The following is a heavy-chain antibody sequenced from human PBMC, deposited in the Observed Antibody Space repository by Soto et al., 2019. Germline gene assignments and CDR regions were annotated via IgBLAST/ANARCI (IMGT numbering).Heavy chain of an antibody. CDR1: GYSFTNYW. CDR3: ARRGGQYYYEDSPIDV. D-gene: IGHD3-22*01. CDR2: IYPGDSDT. Sequence: PGESLKISCKGSGYSFTNYWIGWVRQMPGKGLEWMGIIYPGDSDTRYSPSFQGQVTISADKSISTAYLQWSSLKASDTAMYYCARRGGQYYYEDSPIDVWGQGTTVTVSS. V-gene: IGHV5-51*01. J-gene: IGHJ6*02.